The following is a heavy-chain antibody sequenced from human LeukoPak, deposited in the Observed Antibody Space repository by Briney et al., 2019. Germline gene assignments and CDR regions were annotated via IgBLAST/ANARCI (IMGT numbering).Heavy chain of an antibody. D-gene: IGHD6-13*01. CDR3: ARSLPGAIGAADF. CDR1: GDSIHRDIYY. Sequence: SETLSLTCNVSGDSIHRDIYYWSWIRQSAGMGLEWIGHIYASGTTDYNPSLKSRLTISVDTSKNHFSLKVTSMTTADTGVYYCARSLPGAIGAADFWGQGTLVTVSS. V-gene: IGHV4-61*10. CDR2: IYASGTT. J-gene: IGHJ4*02.